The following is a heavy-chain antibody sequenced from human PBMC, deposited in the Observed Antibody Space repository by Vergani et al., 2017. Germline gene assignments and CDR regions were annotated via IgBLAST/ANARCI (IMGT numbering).Heavy chain of an antibody. V-gene: IGHV3-30*18. CDR2: ISYDGSNK. Sequence: QVQLVESGGGLVKPGGSLRLSCAASGFTFSRYGMHWVRQAPGKGLEWVAVISYDGSNKYYADSVKGRFTISRDNSKNTLYLQMNSLRAEDTAVYYCAKFAAAAGKTNDYWGQGTLVTVSS. J-gene: IGHJ4*02. CDR1: GFTFSRYG. D-gene: IGHD6-13*01. CDR3: AKFAAAAGKTNDY.